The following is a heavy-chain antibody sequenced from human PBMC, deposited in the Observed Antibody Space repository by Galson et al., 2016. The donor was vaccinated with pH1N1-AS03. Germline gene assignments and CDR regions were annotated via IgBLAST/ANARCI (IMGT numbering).Heavy chain of an antibody. Sequence: SVKVSCKASGGTPNNYAVNWVRQAPGQGLEWMGIIDPSGGPTTYAPKFQGRITITTDTSTSTVYMELVSLRSEDTAVYYCARRYYFDYWGQGTLVTVSS. CDR2: IDPSGGPT. D-gene: IGHD3-16*02. CDR3: ARRYYFDY. CDR1: GGTPNNYA. J-gene: IGHJ4*02. V-gene: IGHV1-46*02.